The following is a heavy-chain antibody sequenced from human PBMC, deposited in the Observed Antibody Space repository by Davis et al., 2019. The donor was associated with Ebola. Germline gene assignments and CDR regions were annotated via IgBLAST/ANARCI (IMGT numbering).Heavy chain of an antibody. Sequence: GESLKISCAASGFTFRSYWMSWVRQAPGKGLEWVAKIKEDGSEKLEVDSVKGRFTVSRDNSKNTVDLHMNSLRVEDTAVYYCAKRWQVRYFGYWGQGTLVTVSS. CDR3: AKRWQVRYFGY. J-gene: IGHJ4*02. V-gene: IGHV3-7*03. D-gene: IGHD4-23*01. CDR2: IKEDGSEK. CDR1: GFTFRSYW.